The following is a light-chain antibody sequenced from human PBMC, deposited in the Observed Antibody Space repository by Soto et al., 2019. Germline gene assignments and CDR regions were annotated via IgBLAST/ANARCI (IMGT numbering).Light chain of an antibody. CDR1: SSDVGTYNY. CDR3: SSYTNDNTVV. V-gene: IGLV2-14*01. Sequence: QSAMAQPASVSGSPGQSITISCTGTSSDVGTYNYVSWYQHHPGKAPKLMIYEVSNRPSGVSDRFSGSKSGNTASLTISGLHAEDEASYYCSSYTNDNTVVFGGGTKLTVL. CDR2: EVS. J-gene: IGLJ2*01.